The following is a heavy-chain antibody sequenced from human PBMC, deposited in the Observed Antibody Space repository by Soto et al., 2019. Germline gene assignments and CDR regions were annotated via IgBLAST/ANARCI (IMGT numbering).Heavy chain of an antibody. Sequence: SGGSLRLSCAASGFTFSSYSMNWVRQAPGKGLEWVSYISSSSSSTIYYADSVKGRFTISRDNAKNSLYLQMNSLRDEDTAVYYCARDGGYSGYDYENYYYYNGMHVSGPAPTVTVSS. CDR3: ARDGGYSGYDYENYYYYNGMHV. CDR1: GFTFSSYS. CDR2: ISSSSSSTI. D-gene: IGHD5-12*01. J-gene: IGHJ6*02. V-gene: IGHV3-48*02.